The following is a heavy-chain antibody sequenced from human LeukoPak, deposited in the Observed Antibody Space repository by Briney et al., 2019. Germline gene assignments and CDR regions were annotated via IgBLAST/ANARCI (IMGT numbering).Heavy chain of an antibody. D-gene: IGHD3-10*01. CDR1: GNSISSGDNY. CDR2: IYTSGST. V-gene: IGHV4-61*02. Sequence: PSETLSLTCTVSGNSISSGDNYWSWIRQPAGKGLEWIGRIYTSGSTNYNPSLKSRVTMSVDTSKNQFSLKLSSVTAADTAVYYCARDYYGSGSYSNYYYYMDVWGKGTTVTISS. J-gene: IGHJ6*03. CDR3: ARDYYGSGSYSNYYYYMDV.